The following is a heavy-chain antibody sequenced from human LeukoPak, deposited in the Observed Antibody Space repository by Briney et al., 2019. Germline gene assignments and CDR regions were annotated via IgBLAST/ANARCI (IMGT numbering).Heavy chain of an antibody. Sequence: SETLSLTCTVSGGSISSNNYCWGWIRQLPGKGLEWIGSIYYSGITYYNPSLKSRITVSVDTSKNQFSLKVSSVTAADTAVYYCARLVRYYYDSSGYSDGYYGMDVWGQGTTVTVSS. D-gene: IGHD3-22*01. CDR3: ARLVRYYYDSSGYSDGYYGMDV. J-gene: IGHJ6*02. V-gene: IGHV4-39*07. CDR2: IYYSGIT. CDR1: GGSISSNNYC.